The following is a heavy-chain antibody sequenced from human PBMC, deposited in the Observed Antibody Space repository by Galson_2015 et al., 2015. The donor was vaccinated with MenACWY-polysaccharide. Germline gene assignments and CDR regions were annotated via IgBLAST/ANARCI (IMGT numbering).Heavy chain of an antibody. V-gene: IGHV3-15*01. J-gene: IGHJ4*02. D-gene: IGHD3-10*01. CDR2: IKSKTDGGTT. Sequence: EWVGRIKSKTDGGTTDFAAPVKGRFTISRDDSKNTLYLQMNSLNTEDTAVYYCTAALRGSGSYYNYYWGQGTLVTVSS. CDR3: TAALRGSGSYYNYY.